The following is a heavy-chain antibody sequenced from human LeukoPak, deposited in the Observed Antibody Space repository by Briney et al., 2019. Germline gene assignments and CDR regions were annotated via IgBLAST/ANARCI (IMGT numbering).Heavy chain of an antibody. Sequence: PSETLSLTCTVSGGSISSYYWSWIRQPPGKGLEWIGYIYYSGSTNYNPSLKSRVTISVDTSKNQFSLKLSSVTAADTAVYYCARGVVVVPAALYYFDYWGQGTLVTVSS. J-gene: IGHJ4*02. D-gene: IGHD2-2*01. CDR2: IYYSGST. V-gene: IGHV4-59*01. CDR3: ARGVVVVPAALYYFDY. CDR1: GGSISSYY.